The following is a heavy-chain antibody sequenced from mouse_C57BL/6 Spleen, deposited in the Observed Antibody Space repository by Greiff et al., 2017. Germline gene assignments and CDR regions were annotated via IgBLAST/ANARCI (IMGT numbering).Heavy chain of an antibody. J-gene: IGHJ1*03. Sequence: QVQLKQPGAELVKPGASVKVSCKASGYTFTSYWMHWVKQRPGQGLEWIGRIHPSDSDTNYNQKFKGKATLTVDESSSTAYMQLSSLTSEDSAVYYCAMSGSSSDWYFDGWGTGTTVTVSS. D-gene: IGHD1-1*01. V-gene: IGHV1-74*01. CDR2: IHPSDSDT. CDR1: GYTFTSYW. CDR3: AMSGSSSDWYFDG.